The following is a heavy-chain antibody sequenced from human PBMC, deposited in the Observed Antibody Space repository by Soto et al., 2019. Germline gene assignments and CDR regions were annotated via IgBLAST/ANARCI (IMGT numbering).Heavy chain of an antibody. D-gene: IGHD2-15*01. J-gene: IGHJ3*02. Sequence: ASVKVSCKASGYTFTSYYMHWVRQAPGQGLEWMGIINPSGGSTSYAQKFQGRVTMTRDTSTSTVYMELSSLRSEDTAVYYCARVGYCSGGSCYPHYDAFDIWGQGTMVTVSS. CDR1: GYTFTSYY. V-gene: IGHV1-46*03. CDR3: ARVGYCSGGSCYPHYDAFDI. CDR2: INPSGGST.